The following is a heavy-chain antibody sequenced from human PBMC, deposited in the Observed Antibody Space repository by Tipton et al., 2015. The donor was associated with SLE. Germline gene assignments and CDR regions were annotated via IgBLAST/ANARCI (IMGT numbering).Heavy chain of an antibody. V-gene: IGHV4-61*01. Sequence: TLSLTCTVSGGSISSSSYYWSWIRQPPGKGLEWIGYIHYSGSTSYNPSLKSRVTISVDTSKKQFSLKLSSVTAADTAVYYCARGLYYYDSSGYYPSYYFDYWGQGTLVTVSS. D-gene: IGHD3-22*01. J-gene: IGHJ4*02. CDR2: IHYSGST. CDR1: GGSISSSSYY. CDR3: ARGLYYYDSSGYYPSYYFDY.